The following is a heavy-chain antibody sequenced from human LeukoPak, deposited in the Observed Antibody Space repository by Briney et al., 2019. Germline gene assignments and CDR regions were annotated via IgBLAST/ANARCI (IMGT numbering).Heavy chain of an antibody. Sequence: ASETLSLTCTVSGDSISYYYWSWIRQPAGKGLEWIGRISTSGTTNYNPSLKSRVTMSVDTSKNQFSLQLNSVTPEDTAVYYCARDQAAAGRWVIPEYYFDYWGQGTLVTVSS. J-gene: IGHJ4*02. CDR1: GDSISYYY. CDR2: ISTSGTT. CDR3: ARDQAAAGRWVIPEYYFDY. V-gene: IGHV4-4*07. D-gene: IGHD6-13*01.